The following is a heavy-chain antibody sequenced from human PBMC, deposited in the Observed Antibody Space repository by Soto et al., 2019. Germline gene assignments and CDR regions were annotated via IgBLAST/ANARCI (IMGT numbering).Heavy chain of an antibody. V-gene: IGHV3-23*01. Sequence: EVQLLESGGGLVQPGGSLRLSCAASGFTFSSYAMSWVRQAPGKGLEWVSAISGSGGSTYYADSVKGRFTISRDNSKNTLYLQMNSLRADDTAVYYCALQKTGSQYYYYYMDVWGKGTTVTVSS. CDR2: ISGSGGST. CDR1: GFTFSSYA. CDR3: ALQKTGSQYYYYYMDV. J-gene: IGHJ6*03. D-gene: IGHD6-13*01.